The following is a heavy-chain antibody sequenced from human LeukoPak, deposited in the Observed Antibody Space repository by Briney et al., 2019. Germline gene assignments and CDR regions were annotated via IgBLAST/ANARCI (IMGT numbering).Heavy chain of an antibody. J-gene: IGHJ4*02. Sequence: ASVKVSCKASGYTFTNYDINWVRQATGQGLEWMGRINPNSGGTNYAQKFQGRVTMTRDTSISTAYMELSRLRSDDTAVYYCARSSSGWYPSHYWGQGTLVTVSS. CDR1: GYTFTNYD. CDR3: ARSSSGWYPSHY. V-gene: IGHV1-2*06. CDR2: INPNSGGT. D-gene: IGHD6-19*01.